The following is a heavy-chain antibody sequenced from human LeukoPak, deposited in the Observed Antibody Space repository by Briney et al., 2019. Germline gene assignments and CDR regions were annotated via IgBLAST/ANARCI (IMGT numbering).Heavy chain of an antibody. J-gene: IGHJ4*02. CDR3: ASWRGSYFDY. Sequence: SETLSLTCAVYGGSFSGYYWSWLRQPPGMGLEWIGEINHSGSTNYNPSLTSRVTISVDTSKNQFSLKLSSVTAADTAVYYCASWRGSYFDYWGQGTLVTVSS. CDR1: GGSFSGYY. CDR2: INHSGST. D-gene: IGHD3-3*01. V-gene: IGHV4-34*01.